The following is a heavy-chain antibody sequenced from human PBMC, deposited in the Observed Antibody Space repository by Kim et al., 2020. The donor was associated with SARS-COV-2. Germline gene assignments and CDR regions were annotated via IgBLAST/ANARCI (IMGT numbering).Heavy chain of an antibody. CDR1: GGSISSSSYY. Sequence: SETLSLTCTVSGGSISSSSYYWGWIRQPPGKGLEWIGSIYYSGSTYYNPSLKSRVTISVDTSKNQFSLKLSSVTAADTAVYYCAGLRFLEWSSFQHAWFDPWGQGTLVTVSS. V-gene: IGHV4-39*01. CDR2: IYYSGST. CDR3: AGLRFLEWSSFQHAWFDP. D-gene: IGHD3-3*01. J-gene: IGHJ5*02.